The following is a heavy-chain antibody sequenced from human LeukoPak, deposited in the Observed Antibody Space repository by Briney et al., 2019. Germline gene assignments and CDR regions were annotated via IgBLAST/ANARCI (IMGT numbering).Heavy chain of an antibody. CDR1: GGSISSYY. J-gene: IGHJ3*02. Sequence: SETLSLTCTVSGGSISSYYWSWIRQPPGEGLEWIGYIYYSGSTNYNPSLKSRVTISVDTSKNHFSLKLSSVTAADTAVYYCAREPRYCSGGSCYLAAFDIWGQGTMVTVSS. CDR2: IYYSGST. CDR3: AREPRYCSGGSCYLAAFDI. V-gene: IGHV4-59*01. D-gene: IGHD2-15*01.